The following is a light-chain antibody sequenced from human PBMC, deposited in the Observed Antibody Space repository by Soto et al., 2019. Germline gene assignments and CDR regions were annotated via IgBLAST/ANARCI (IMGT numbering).Light chain of an antibody. V-gene: IGLV4-60*02. CDR1: SGHSSFI. Sequence: QLLLTQSSSASASLGSSVKLTCTLSSGHSSFIIAWHQQQPGKAPRFLMKLEGDGSYDKGSGVPDRFSGSSSGADRYLTISNLQFEDEADYYCETWDDNTWVFGGGTKLTVL. J-gene: IGLJ3*02. CDR2: LEGDGSY. CDR3: ETWDDNTWV.